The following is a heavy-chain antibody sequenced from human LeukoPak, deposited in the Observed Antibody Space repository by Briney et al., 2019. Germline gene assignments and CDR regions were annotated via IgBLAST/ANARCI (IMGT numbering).Heavy chain of an antibody. CDR2: INPSGGST. V-gene: IGHV1-46*01. Sequence: ASVKVSCKASGYTFTSYYMHWVRQAPGQGLEWMGIINPSGGSTSYAQKFQGRVTMTRDTSTSTVYKELSSLRSEDTAVYYCAREGAGRWFDPWGQGTLVTVSS. CDR1: GYTFTSYY. CDR3: AREGAGRWFDP. J-gene: IGHJ5*02.